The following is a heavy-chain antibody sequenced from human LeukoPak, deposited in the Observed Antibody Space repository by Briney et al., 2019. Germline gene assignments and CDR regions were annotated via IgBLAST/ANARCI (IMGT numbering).Heavy chain of an antibody. D-gene: IGHD6-19*01. CDR1: GFTFSSYA. CDR3: ARSVPRIAVAGTFDY. Sequence: PGGSLRLSCAASGFTFSSYAMHWVRQAPGKGLEWVAVISYDGSNKYYADSVKGRFTISRDNSKNTLYLQMNSLRAEDTAVYYCARSVPRIAVAGTFDYWGQGTLVTVSS. J-gene: IGHJ4*02. CDR2: ISYDGSNK. V-gene: IGHV3-30-3*01.